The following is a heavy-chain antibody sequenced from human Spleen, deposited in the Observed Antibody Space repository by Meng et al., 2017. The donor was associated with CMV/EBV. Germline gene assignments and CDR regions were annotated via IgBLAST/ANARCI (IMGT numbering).Heavy chain of an antibody. CDR3: ARGPHFTLVRRVIHY. CDR1: GFTLSSYV. Sequence: GGSLRLSCTASGFTLSSYVLYWVRQAPGKGLEWVAFISRDGNNKYYADSVKGRFTISRDYSKNMLYLQMNSVRGEDTAVYYCARGPHFTLVRRVIHYWGQGTLVTVSS. D-gene: IGHD3-10*01. J-gene: IGHJ4*02. CDR2: ISRDGNNK. V-gene: IGHV3-30-3*01.